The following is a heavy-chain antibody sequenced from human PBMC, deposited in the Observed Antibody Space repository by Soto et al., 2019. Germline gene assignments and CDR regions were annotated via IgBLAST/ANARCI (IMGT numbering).Heavy chain of an antibody. Sequence: EVQLVESGGGLVQPGGSLRLSCAASGFTFSSYSMNWVRQAPGKGLEWVSYISSSSSTIYYADSVKGRFTISRVNAKNSLYLQMNSLRAEDTAVYYCARDSVAAAVVRWFDPWGQGTLVTVSS. CDR3: ARDSVAAAVVRWFDP. V-gene: IGHV3-48*01. D-gene: IGHD6-13*01. CDR2: ISSSSSTI. CDR1: GFTFSSYS. J-gene: IGHJ5*02.